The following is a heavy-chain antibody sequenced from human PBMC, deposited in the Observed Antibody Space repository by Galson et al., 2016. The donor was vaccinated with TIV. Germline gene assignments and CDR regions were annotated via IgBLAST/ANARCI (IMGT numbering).Heavy chain of an antibody. CDR1: GGTFSSYA. CDR3: AKSIGGYSFGYFHS. CDR2: IIPIFGSS. D-gene: IGHD5-18*01. Sequence: SVKVSCKASGGTFSSYAVSWVRQAPGQGLEWVGGIIPIFGSSDYAQKFQGRVPITTDESTDDSTSTAYMELSSLTSEDTAVYYCAKSIGGYSFGYFHSWGQGTLVTVS. J-gene: IGHJ4*02. V-gene: IGHV1-69*05.